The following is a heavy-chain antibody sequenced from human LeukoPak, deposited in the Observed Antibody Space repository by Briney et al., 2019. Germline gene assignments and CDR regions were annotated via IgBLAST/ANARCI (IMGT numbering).Heavy chain of an antibody. CDR1: GFTFSSYS. D-gene: IGHD1-26*01. Sequence: PGGSLRLSCAASGFTFSSYSMNWVRQAPGKGLEWVSSISSSSSYIYYADSVKGRFTISRDNAKNSLYLQMNSLRAEDTAVYYCASSWESASGYFDYWGQGTLVTVSS. J-gene: IGHJ4*02. CDR3: ASSWESASGYFDY. CDR2: ISSSSSYI. V-gene: IGHV3-21*04.